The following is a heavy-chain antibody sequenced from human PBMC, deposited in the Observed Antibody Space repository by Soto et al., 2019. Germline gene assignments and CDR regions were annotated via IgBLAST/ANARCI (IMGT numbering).Heavy chain of an antibody. Sequence: QVQLVESGGGLVKPGGSLRLSCAASGFTFSDYYMTWIRQAPGKGLEWVSYITTSGSNIYYADSVKGRFTISRDNAKNALYLQMNSLRAEDTAVYYCARAPPTDWGMDVWGQGTTVTVSS. J-gene: IGHJ6*02. D-gene: IGHD3-9*01. V-gene: IGHV3-11*01. CDR1: GFTFSDYY. CDR2: ITTSGSNI. CDR3: ARAPPTDWGMDV.